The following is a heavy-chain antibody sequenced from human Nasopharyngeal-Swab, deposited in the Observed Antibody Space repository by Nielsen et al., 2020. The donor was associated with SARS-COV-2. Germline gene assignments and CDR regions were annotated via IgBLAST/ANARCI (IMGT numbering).Heavy chain of an antibody. V-gene: IGHV4-34*01. CDR1: GGSFSGYY. CDR3: ARGVPITLVGVVSSGGNQFDP. J-gene: IGHJ5*02. D-gene: IGHD3-3*01. Sequence: SETLSLTCAVYGGSFSGYYWSWIRQPPGKGLEWIGEINHSGSTNYNPSLKSRVTISVDKSKNQFSLKLSSVTAADTAVYYCARGVPITLVGVVSSGGNQFDPWGQGTLFTVSS. CDR2: INHSGST.